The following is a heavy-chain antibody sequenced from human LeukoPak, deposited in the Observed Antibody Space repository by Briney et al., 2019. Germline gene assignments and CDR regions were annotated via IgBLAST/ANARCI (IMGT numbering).Heavy chain of an antibody. Sequence: ASVKVSCKASGGTFSSYGISWVRQAPGQGLEWMGEIIPIFGTANYAQKFQGRVTITADESTSTAYMELSSLRSEDTAVYYCARGSAAKMATITTWGQGTLVTVSS. CDR1: GGTFSSYG. J-gene: IGHJ5*02. V-gene: IGHV1-69*13. D-gene: IGHD5-24*01. CDR3: ARGSAAKMATITT. CDR2: IIPIFGTA.